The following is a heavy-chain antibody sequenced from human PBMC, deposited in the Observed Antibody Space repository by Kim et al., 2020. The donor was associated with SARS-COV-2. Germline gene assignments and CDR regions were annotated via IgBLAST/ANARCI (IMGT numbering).Heavy chain of an antibody. J-gene: IGHJ4*02. CDR3: AKGRGWFGEFFDY. V-gene: IGHV6-1*01. CDR1: GDSVSSNSAA. D-gene: IGHD3-10*01. CDR2: TYYRSKWYN. Sequence: SQTLSLTCAISGDSVSSNSAAWNWIRQSPSXGLEWLGRTYYRSKWYNDYAVSVKSRITINPDTSKNQFSLQLNSVTPEDTAVYYCAKGRGWFGEFFDYWGQGTLVTVSS.